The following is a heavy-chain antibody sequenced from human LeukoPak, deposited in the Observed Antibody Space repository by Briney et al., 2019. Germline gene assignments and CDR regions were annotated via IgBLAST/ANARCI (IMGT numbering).Heavy chain of an antibody. V-gene: IGHV3-11*01. CDR2: ISSSGSTI. J-gene: IGHJ6*03. CDR1: GFTVSSNS. Sequence: PGGSLRLSCTVSGFTVSSNSMSWVRQAPGKGLEWVSYISSSGSTIYYADSVKGRFTISRDNAKNSLYLQMNSLRAEDTALYYCARRHYYYYYMDVWGKGTTVTVSS. CDR3: ARRHYYYYYMDV.